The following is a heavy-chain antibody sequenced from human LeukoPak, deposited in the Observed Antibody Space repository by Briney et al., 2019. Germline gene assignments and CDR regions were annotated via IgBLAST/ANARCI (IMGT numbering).Heavy chain of an antibody. D-gene: IGHD3-22*01. V-gene: IGHV3-21*01. CDR3: AKDHYYDDSVDY. Sequence: GGSLRLSCAASGFTFSSYSMNWVRQAPGKGLEWVSSISSSSSYIYYADSVKGRFTISRDNAKNTLYLQMNSLRSEDTAVYYCAKDHYYDDSVDYWGQGTPVTVSS. CDR2: ISSSSSYI. J-gene: IGHJ4*02. CDR1: GFTFSSYS.